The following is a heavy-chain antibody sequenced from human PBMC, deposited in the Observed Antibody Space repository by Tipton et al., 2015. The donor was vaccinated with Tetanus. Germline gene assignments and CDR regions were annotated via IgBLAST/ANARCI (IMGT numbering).Heavy chain of an antibody. J-gene: IGHJ6*02. D-gene: IGHD2-15*01. V-gene: IGHV1-18*01. Sequence: QSGLEVKKPGASVKVSCKASGYTFTSYGISWVRQAPGQGLEWMGWISAYNGNTNYAQKLQGRVTMTTDTSTSTAYMELRSLRSDDTAVYYCARTLRSYYYYYGMDVWGQGTTVPVSS. CDR2: ISAYNGNT. CDR1: GYTFTSYG. CDR3: ARTLRSYYYYYGMDV.